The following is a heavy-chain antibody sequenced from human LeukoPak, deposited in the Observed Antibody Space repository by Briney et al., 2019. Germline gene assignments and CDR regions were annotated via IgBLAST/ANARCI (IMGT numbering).Heavy chain of an antibody. D-gene: IGHD2-15*01. CDR2: IYPGDSDT. J-gene: IGHJ4*02. V-gene: IGHV5-51*01. CDR3: ARAKWGYCSGGSCHFDY. CDR1: GYSFTSYW. Sequence: GESLKISCKGSGYSFTSYWIGWVRQMPGKGLEWMGIIYPGDSDTRYSPSFQGQVTISADKSISTAYLQWSSLKASDTAMYYCARAKWGYCSGGSCHFDYWGQGTLVTVSS.